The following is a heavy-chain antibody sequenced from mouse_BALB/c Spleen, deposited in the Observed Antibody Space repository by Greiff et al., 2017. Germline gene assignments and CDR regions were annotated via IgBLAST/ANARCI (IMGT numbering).Heavy chain of an antibody. V-gene: IGHV1S81*02. Sequence: VQLQQSGAELVKPGASVKLSCKASGYTFTSYSMYWVKQRPGQGLEWIGEINPSNGGTNFNEKFKSKATLTVDKSSSTAYMQLSSLTSEDSAVYYCARLAVYDGYHGGFAYWGEGTLVTVSA. CDR3: ARLAVYDGYHGGFAY. D-gene: IGHD2-3*01. J-gene: IGHJ3*01. CDR1: GYTFTSYS. CDR2: INPSNGGT.